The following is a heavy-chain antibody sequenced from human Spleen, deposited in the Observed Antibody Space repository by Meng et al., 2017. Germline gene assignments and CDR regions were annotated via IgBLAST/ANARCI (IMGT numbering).Heavy chain of an antibody. D-gene: IGHD2-8*01. J-gene: IGHJ4*02. CDR1: GYTFTNYV. CDR2: INTGNGST. CDR3: ATNAFDY. V-gene: IGHV1-3*04. Sequence: QVQLVQSGGEVKKPGASVKVSCKTSGYTFTNYVIHWVRQAPGQGLEWMGWINTGNGSTKYSHKFQGRVTITRDTSASTVYMELSRLTSADTAVYYCATNAFDYWGQGTLVTVSS.